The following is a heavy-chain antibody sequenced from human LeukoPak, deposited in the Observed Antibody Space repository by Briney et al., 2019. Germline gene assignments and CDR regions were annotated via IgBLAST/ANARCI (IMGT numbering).Heavy chain of an antibody. Sequence: PGGSLRLSCAASGFTFNSYWMSWVRQAPGKGLEWVANIKQDGSEEYYVDSVKGRFTISRDNAKNSLYLQMNSLRAEDTAVYYCARIAVAGFDYWGQGTLVTVSS. CDR2: IKQDGSEE. CDR1: GFTFNSYW. D-gene: IGHD6-19*01. CDR3: ARIAVAGFDY. J-gene: IGHJ4*02. V-gene: IGHV3-7*01.